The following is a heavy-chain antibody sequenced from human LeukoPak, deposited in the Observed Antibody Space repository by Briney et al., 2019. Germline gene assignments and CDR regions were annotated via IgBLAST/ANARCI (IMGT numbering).Heavy chain of an antibody. D-gene: IGHD1-26*01. CDR1: GYSFTSYW. J-gene: IGHJ4*02. Sequence: GESLKISCKGSGYSFTSYWIGWVRQMPGKGLEWMGIIYPGDSDTRYSPPFQGQVTISADKSISTAYLQWSSLKASDTAMYYCARQSRVGATTVPFDYWGQGTLVTVSS. CDR2: IYPGDSDT. CDR3: ARQSRVGATTVPFDY. V-gene: IGHV5-51*01.